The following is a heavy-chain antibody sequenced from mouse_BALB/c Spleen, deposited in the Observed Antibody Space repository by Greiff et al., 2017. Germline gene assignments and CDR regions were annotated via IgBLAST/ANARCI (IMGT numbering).Heavy chain of an antibody. D-gene: IGHD2-3*01. V-gene: IGHV5-4*02. CDR2: ISDGGSYT. J-gene: IGHJ4*01. Sequence: EVQLVESGGGLVKPGGSLKLSCAASGFTFSDYYMYWVRQTPEKRLEWVATISDGGSYTYYPDSVKGRFTISRDNAKNNLYLQMRSLKSEDTAMYYCARDSMNAMDYWGQGTSVTVSS. CDR3: ARDSMNAMDY. CDR1: GFTFSDYY.